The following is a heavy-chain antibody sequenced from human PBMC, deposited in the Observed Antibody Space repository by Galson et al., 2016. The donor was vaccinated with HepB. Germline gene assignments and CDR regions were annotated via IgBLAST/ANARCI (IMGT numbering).Heavy chain of an antibody. Sequence: CAISGDSVSSTSAGWSWVRQSPSRGLEWLGRTFYRSKWYYDYAISVRSRITINPDTSKNQFSLQLISVTPEDTAVYYCASGGLVRGAHGWSFDSWGQGTLVTVSS. CDR1: GDSVSSTSAG. CDR3: ASGGLVRGAHGWSFDS. V-gene: IGHV6-1*01. CDR2: TFYRSKWYY. D-gene: IGHD3-10*01. J-gene: IGHJ4*01.